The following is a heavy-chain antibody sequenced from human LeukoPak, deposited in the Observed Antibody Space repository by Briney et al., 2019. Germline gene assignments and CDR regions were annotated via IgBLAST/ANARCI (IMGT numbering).Heavy chain of an antibody. CDR3: GRAFPPLRTAAAGDY. D-gene: IGHD6-13*01. CDR2: ISYRTSHI. J-gene: IGHJ4*02. CDR1: GFTFSGCD. V-gene: IGHV3-21*01. Sequence: GGSLRLSCTASGFTFSGCDMNWFRQAPGKGLEWVSSISYRTSHIYYADSVKGRFTISRDNAKNSLYLQMDSLRAEDTAVYFCGRAFPPLRTAAAGDYWGQGTLVTVSS.